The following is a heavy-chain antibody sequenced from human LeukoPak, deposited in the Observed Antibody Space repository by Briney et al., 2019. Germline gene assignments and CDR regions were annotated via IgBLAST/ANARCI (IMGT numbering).Heavy chain of an antibody. D-gene: IGHD4-17*01. V-gene: IGHV3-9*03. CDR3: AKADGDSGEGGAFDI. J-gene: IGHJ3*02. CDR2: ISWNSGSI. CDR1: GFTFDDYA. Sequence: PGGSLRLSCAASGFTFDDYAMHWVRQAPGKGLEWVSGISWNSGSIGYADSVKGRFTISRDNAKNSLYLQMNSLRAEDMALYYCAKADGDSGEGGAFDIWGQGTMVTVSS.